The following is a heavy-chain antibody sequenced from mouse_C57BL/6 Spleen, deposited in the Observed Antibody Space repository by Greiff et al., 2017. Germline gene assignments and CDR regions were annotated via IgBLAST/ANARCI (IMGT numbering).Heavy chain of an antibody. V-gene: IGHV1-50*01. J-gene: IGHJ2*01. CDR2: IDPSDSYT. Sequence: QVQLQQPGAELVKPGASVKLSCKASGYTFTSYWMQWVKQRPGQGLEWIGEIDPSDSYTNYNQKFKGKATLTVDTSSSTAYMQRSSLTSEDSAVYYCARGGVTTADYWGKGTTLTVSS. D-gene: IGHD1-2*01. CDR3: ARGGVTTADY. CDR1: GYTFTSYW.